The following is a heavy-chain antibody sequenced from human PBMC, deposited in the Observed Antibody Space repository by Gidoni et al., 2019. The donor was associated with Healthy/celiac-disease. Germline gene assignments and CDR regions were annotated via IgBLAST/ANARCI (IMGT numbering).Heavy chain of an antibody. CDR2: IYYSGST. V-gene: IGHV4-59*01. CDR1: GGSISRYY. J-gene: IGHJ5*02. Sequence: QVQLQESGPGLVKPSETLSLTCTVSGGSISRYYWSWIRQPPGKGLEWIGYIYYSGSTNYNPSLKSRVTISVDTSKNQFSLKLSSVTAADTAVYYCATARYCSGGSCGWFDPWGQGTLVTVSS. CDR3: ATARYCSGGSCGWFDP. D-gene: IGHD2-15*01.